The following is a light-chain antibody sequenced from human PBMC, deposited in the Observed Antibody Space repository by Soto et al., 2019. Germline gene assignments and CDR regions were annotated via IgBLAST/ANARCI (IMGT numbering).Light chain of an antibody. V-gene: IGKV3-20*01. CDR1: QTVRNNY. J-gene: IGKJ5*01. CDR2: DAS. CDR3: QQYNGWPIT. Sequence: EVVLTQSPGTLSLSPGERATLSCRASQTVRNNYLAWYQQKPGQATRLLIYDASSRATGIPDRCSGGGSGTDFTLTITGLEPEDFAVYYCQQYNGWPITFGQGTRLEIK.